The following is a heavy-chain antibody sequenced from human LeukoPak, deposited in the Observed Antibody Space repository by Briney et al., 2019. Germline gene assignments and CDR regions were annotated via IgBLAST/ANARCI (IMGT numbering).Heavy chain of an antibody. CDR2: IIPIFGTA. J-gene: IGHJ4*02. Sequence: SVKVSCKASGGTFSSYAISWVRQAPGQGLEWMGGIIPIFGTANYAQKFQGRVTITADESTSTAYMELSSLRSEDTAVYYCASRDGYNYDRTLDYWGQGTLVTVSS. CDR1: GGTFSSYA. V-gene: IGHV1-69*01. CDR3: ASRDGYNYDRTLDY. D-gene: IGHD5-24*01.